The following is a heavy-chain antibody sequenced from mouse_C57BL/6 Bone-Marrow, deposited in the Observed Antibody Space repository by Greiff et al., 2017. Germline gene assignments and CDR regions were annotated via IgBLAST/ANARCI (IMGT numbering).Heavy chain of an antibody. CDR1: GFTFSSYA. J-gene: IGHJ3*01. D-gene: IGHD4-1*01. Sequence: EVKLVESGGGLVKPGGSLKLSCAASGFTFSSYAMSWVRQTPEKRLEWVATISDGGSYTYYPDNVKGRITISRDNAKNNLYLQMSHLKSEDTAMYYCARDRWAWFAYWGQGTLVTVSA. V-gene: IGHV5-4*01. CDR3: ARDRWAWFAY. CDR2: ISDGGSYT.